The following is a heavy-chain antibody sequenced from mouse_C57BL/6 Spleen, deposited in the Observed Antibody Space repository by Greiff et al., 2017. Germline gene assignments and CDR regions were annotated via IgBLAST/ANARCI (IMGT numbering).Heavy chain of an antibody. CDR3: ARDYYGFDY. Sequence: VQLKESGGGLVKPGGSLKLSCAASGFTFSSYAMSWVRQTPEKRLEWVATISDGGSYTYYPDNVKGRFTISRDNAKNNLYLQMSHLKSEDTAMYYCARDYYGFDYWGQGTTLTVSS. V-gene: IGHV5-4*01. CDR2: ISDGGSYT. J-gene: IGHJ2*01. CDR1: GFTFSSYA. D-gene: IGHD1-1*01.